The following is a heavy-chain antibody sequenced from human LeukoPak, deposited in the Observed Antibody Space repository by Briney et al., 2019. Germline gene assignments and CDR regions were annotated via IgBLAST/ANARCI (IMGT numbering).Heavy chain of an antibody. CDR3: AREGMATIYWYFDL. CDR1: GGSISSYY. D-gene: IGHD5-24*01. J-gene: IGHJ2*01. Sequence: SETLSLTCTVSGGSISSYYWSWIRQPPGKGLEWIGYIYYSGSTNYNPSLKSRVTISVDTSKNQFSLKLSSVTAADTAVYYCAREGMATIYWYFDLWGRGTLVTVSS. V-gene: IGHV4-59*01. CDR2: IYYSGST.